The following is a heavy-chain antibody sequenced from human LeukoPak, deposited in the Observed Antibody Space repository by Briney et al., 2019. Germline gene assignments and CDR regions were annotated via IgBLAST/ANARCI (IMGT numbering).Heavy chain of an antibody. Sequence: PSETLSLTCTVSGGSISSYYWSWIRQPPGKGLEWIGYIYYSGSTYYNPSLKSRVTISVDTSKNQFSLKLSSVTAADTAVYYCTRDYSDYYYYYGMDVWGQGTTVTVSS. CDR3: TRDYSDYYYYYGMDV. J-gene: IGHJ6*02. D-gene: IGHD2-21*01. V-gene: IGHV4-59*06. CDR1: GGSISSYY. CDR2: IYYSGST.